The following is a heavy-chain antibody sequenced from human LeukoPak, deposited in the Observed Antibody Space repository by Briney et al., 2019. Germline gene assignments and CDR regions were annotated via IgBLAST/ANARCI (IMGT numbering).Heavy chain of an antibody. V-gene: IGHV3-23*01. CDR2: ISGSGGST. J-gene: IGHJ4*02. CDR1: GFTFSSYA. CDR3: AKVRIVVVVAATYFDY. D-gene: IGHD2-15*01. Sequence: GGSLRLSCAASGFTFSSYAMSWVRQAPGKGLEWVSAISGSGGSTYYADSVKGRFTISRDNSKNTLYLQMNSLRAEDTAVYYCAKVRIVVVVAATYFDYWGQGTLVTVSS.